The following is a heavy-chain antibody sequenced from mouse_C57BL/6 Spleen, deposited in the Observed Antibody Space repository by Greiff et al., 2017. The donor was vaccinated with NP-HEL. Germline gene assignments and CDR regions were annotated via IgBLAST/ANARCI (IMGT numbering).Heavy chain of an antibody. V-gene: IGHV1-64*01. Sequence: QVQLQQPGAELVKPGASVKLSCKASGYTFTSYWMHWVKQRPGQGLEWIGMIHPNSGSTNYNEKFKGKATLTADKSSSTAYMQLSSLTSEDSAVYFCARGSSTMVTTGDYWGQGTTLTVSS. D-gene: IGHD2-2*01. CDR1: GYTFTSYW. CDR2: IHPNSGST. J-gene: IGHJ2*01. CDR3: ARGSSTMVTTGDY.